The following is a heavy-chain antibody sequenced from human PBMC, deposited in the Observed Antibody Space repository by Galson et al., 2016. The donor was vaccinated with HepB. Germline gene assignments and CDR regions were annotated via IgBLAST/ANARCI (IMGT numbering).Heavy chain of an antibody. D-gene: IGHD6-13*01. CDR2: TYYRSRWYS. V-gene: IGHV6-1*01. Sequence: CAIFGDSVSSKFGAWNWTRQAPSRGLEWLGPTYYRSRWYSDYAASVESRISINPDTSTTQFSLHLKSVTPEDTGVYYCARDQDSSSWYTLFDVWGQGILIAVSS. CDR1: GDSVSSKFGA. CDR3: ARDQDSSSWYTLFDV. J-gene: IGHJ4*02.